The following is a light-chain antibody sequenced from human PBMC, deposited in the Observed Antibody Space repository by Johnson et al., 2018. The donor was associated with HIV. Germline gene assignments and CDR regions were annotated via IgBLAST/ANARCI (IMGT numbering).Light chain of an antibody. Sequence: QSVLTQPPSVSAAPGQKVTISCSGSSSNIGNNYVAWYQQVPGTAPKLLIYDNNRRPSGVPDRFSGSKSGTSATLGITGLQTGAADYYCGTWDSSLMTAFFGTGTKVTVL. V-gene: IGLV1-51*01. CDR3: GTWDSSLMTAF. CDR1: SSNIGNNY. CDR2: DNN. J-gene: IGLJ1*01.